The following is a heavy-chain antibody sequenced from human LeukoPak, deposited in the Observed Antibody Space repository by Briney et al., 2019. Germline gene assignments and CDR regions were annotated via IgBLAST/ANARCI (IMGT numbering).Heavy chain of an antibody. D-gene: IGHD4-23*01. Sequence: SETLSLTCTVSGGSISGYYCSWIRQPPGKGLEWIGYIYYSGSTNYNPSLKSRVTISVDTSKNQFSLNLSSVTAADTAVYYCARLEATVAHFDYWGQGTLVTASS. CDR3: ARLEATVAHFDY. CDR2: IYYSGST. J-gene: IGHJ4*02. V-gene: IGHV4-59*08. CDR1: GGSISGYY.